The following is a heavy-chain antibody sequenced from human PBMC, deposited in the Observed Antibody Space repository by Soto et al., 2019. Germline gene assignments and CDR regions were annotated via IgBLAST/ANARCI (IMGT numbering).Heavy chain of an antibody. J-gene: IGHJ6*02. D-gene: IGHD3-16*01. Sequence: PSETLSLTCSVSGASIRNYYWHWVRQLPGKGLEWIGYVYTPDYTRYNSSLKSRVTISVDTSKSQFSLRLNSVTAADTAVYYCAREISYVSGGHLYYGMDVLGQGTAVTVSS. CDR1: GASIRNYY. CDR2: VYTPDYT. CDR3: AREISYVSGGHLYYGMDV. V-gene: IGHV4-4*08.